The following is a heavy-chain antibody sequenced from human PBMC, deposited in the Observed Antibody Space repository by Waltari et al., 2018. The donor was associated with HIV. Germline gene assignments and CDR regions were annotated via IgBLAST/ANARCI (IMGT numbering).Heavy chain of an antibody. D-gene: IGHD3-10*01. J-gene: IGHJ5*02. V-gene: IGHV3-7*01. CDR3: AGGGVLLWFGDLNWFDP. Sequence: EVQLVESGGGLVQPGGSLRLSCAASGFPAGSHGMSGVRQAPGKGLEWVANIKQDGSEKYYVDSVKGRFTISRDNAKNSLYLQMNSLRAEDTAVYYCAGGGVLLWFGDLNWFDPWGQGTLVTVSS. CDR1: GFPAGSHG. CDR2: IKQDGSEK.